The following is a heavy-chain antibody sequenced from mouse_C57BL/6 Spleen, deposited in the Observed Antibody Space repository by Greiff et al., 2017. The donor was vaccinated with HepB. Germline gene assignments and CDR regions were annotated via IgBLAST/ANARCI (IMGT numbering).Heavy chain of an antibody. D-gene: IGHD1-1*01. CDR1: GYTFTDYY. CDR2: INPYNGGT. V-gene: IGHV1-19*01. CDR3: ARGDYGSSSPFAY. J-gene: IGHJ3*01. Sequence: EVQLQQSGPVLVKPGASVKMSCKASGYTFTDYYMNWVKQSHGKSLEWIGVINPYNGGTSYNQKFKGKATFTVDKSSSTAYMELNSLTSEDSAVYYCARGDYGSSSPFAYWGQGTLVTVSA.